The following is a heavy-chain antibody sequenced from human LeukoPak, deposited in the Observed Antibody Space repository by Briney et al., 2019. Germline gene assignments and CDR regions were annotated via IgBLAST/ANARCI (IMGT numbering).Heavy chain of an antibody. CDR1: GGSISSGGYY. CDR3: ARHREKDIVVVPAAAPLDY. V-gene: IGHV4-30-2*01. D-gene: IGHD2-2*01. J-gene: IGHJ4*02. Sequence: PSETLSLTCTVSGGSISSGGYYWSWIRQPPGKGLEWIGYIYHSGSTYYNPSLKSRVTISVDRSKNQFSLKLSSVTAADTAVYYCARHREKDIVVVPAAAPLDYWGQGTLVTVSS. CDR2: IYHSGST.